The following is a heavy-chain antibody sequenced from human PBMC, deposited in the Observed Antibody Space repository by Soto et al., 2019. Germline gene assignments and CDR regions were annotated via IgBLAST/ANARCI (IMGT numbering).Heavy chain of an antibody. J-gene: IGHJ4*02. Sequence: LRLSCAASGFTFSGSAMHWVRQASGKGLEWVGRIRSKANSYATAYAASVKGRFTISRDDSKNTAYLQMNSLKTEDTAVYYCTRHRDYVWGSYRYMAHLFDYWRQRTLVTVSS. CDR1: GFTFSGSA. CDR3: TRHRDYVWGSYRYMAHLFDY. CDR2: IRSKANSYAT. D-gene: IGHD3-16*02. V-gene: IGHV3-73*01.